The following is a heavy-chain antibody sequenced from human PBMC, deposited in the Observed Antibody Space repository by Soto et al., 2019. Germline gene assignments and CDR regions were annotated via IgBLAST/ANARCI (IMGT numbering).Heavy chain of an antibody. V-gene: IGHV3-23*01. Sequence: LRLSCAASGFTFSSYAMSWVRQAPGKGLEWVSAISGSGGSTYYADSVKGRFTISRDNSKNTLYLQMNSLRAEDTAVYYCAKDGRNYDFWSGYSGGMDVWGQGTTVTVSS. CDR3: AKDGRNYDFWSGYSGGMDV. CDR1: GFTFSSYA. J-gene: IGHJ6*02. CDR2: ISGSGGST. D-gene: IGHD3-3*01.